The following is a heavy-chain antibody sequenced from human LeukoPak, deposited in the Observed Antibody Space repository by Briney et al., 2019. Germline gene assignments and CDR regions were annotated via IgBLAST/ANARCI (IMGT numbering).Heavy chain of an antibody. CDR3: AKSGNPGATTGNDDFDY. D-gene: IGHD1-26*01. Sequence: GGSLRLSCAASGFSFSSYAMSWVRQAPGKGLERVAGISTGGGSTFYADSVKGRFTISSDNSKNKLYLQMNSLRAEDTAVYYCAKSGNPGATTGNDDFDYWGQGTLVTVSS. CDR2: ISTGGGST. J-gene: IGHJ4*02. CDR1: GFSFSSYA. V-gene: IGHV3-23*01.